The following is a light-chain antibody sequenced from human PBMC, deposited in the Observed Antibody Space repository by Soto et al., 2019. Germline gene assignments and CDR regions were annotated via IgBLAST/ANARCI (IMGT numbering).Light chain of an antibody. J-gene: IGLJ1*01. CDR2: DVT. CDR1: SSDVGGSDH. CDR3: CSFAGTYTFV. V-gene: IGLV2-11*01. Sequence: QSALTQPRSVSGSPGQSVTISCTGTSSDVGGSDHVSWYQHHPGKAPKFMIFDVTKRPSGVPDRFSGSKSGNMASLTISGLQAEDEADYYCCSFAGTYTFVFGTGTKLTVL.